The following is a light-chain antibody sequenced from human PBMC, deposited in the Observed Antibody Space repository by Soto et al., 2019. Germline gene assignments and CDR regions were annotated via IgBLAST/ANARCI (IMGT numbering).Light chain of an antibody. CDR3: QQRRNWPPWT. J-gene: IGKJ1*01. V-gene: IGKV3-11*01. CDR2: DAS. Sequence: IVLAPSRTSLSFSPVERATHSCTAGQSVSSYLAWYRQKPGQAPRLLIYDASNRATGIPARFSGSGSGTDFTLTICSLGPAAFAVYYCQQRRNWPPWTFGQGTKVDIK. CDR1: QSVSSY.